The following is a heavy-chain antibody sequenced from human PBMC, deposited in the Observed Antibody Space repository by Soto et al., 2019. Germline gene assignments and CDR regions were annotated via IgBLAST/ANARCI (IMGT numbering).Heavy chain of an antibody. CDR3: ARLRLRYSNWFDP. CDR1: CGSISSSSYY. V-gene: IGHV4-39*01. J-gene: IGHJ5*02. CDR2: IYYSGST. D-gene: IGHD3-9*01. Sequence: SETLSLTCTVSCGSISSSSYYWGWIRQPPGKGLEWIGSIYYSGSTYYNPSLKSRVTISVDTSKNQFSLKLSSVTAADTAVYYCARLRLRYSNWFDPWGQGTLVTVSS.